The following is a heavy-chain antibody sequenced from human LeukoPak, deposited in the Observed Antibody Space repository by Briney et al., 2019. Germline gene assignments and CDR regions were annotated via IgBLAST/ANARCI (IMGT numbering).Heavy chain of an antibody. CDR2: IYYSGST. J-gene: IGHJ4*02. Sequence: SETLSLTCTVSGGSISNYYWSWIRQPPGKGLEWIGYIYYSGSTNYNPSLKSRVTISIDTSKNQFSLKLSSVTAADTAVYYCAREGGDGSYALDYWGQGTLVTVSS. D-gene: IGHD1-26*01. CDR1: GGSISNYY. CDR3: AREGGDGSYALDY. V-gene: IGHV4-59*01.